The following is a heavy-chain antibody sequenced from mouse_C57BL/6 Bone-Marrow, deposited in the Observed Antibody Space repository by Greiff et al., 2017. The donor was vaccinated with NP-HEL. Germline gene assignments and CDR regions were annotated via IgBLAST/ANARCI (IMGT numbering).Heavy chain of an antibody. CDR2: ISYDGSN. Sequence: VQLQQSGPGLVKPSQSLSLTCSVTGYSITSGYYWNWIRQFPGNKLEWMGYISYDGSNNYNPSLKNRISITRDTSKNQFFLKLNSVTTEDTATYYCAREAHDGYYFYGGKGTTLTVSS. J-gene: IGHJ2*01. CDR1: GYSITSGYY. V-gene: IGHV3-6*01. CDR3: AREAHDGYYFY. D-gene: IGHD2-3*01.